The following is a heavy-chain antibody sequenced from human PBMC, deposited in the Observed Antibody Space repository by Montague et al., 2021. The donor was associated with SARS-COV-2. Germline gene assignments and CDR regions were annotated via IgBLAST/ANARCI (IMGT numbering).Heavy chain of an antibody. J-gene: IGHJ4*02. CDR3: ARRANGDWYYFDY. CDR1: GGSISSSY. V-gene: IGHV4-59*08. CDR2: INHYGSA. Sequence: SETLSLTCSVSGGSISSSYWSWIRQPPGKGLEWIGYINHYGSAKYNPSLKSRVTISVDTSKNQFSLKLSSVTAVDTAVYYCARRANGDWYYFDYWGQGTLVTVSS. D-gene: IGHD2-21*01.